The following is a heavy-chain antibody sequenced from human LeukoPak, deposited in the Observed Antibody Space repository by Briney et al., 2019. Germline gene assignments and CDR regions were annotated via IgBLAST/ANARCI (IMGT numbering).Heavy chain of an antibody. CDR3: ARRYFDS. V-gene: IGHV3-7*03. D-gene: IGHD3-9*01. Sequence: PGGSLRLSCAAAGFTFNNYALSWVRQAPGKGLEWVANIKQDGSEKYYVDSVKGRFTISRDNVKNSLYLQMNSLRAEDTAVYYCARRYFDSWGQGTLVTVSS. CDR1: GFTFNNYA. CDR2: IKQDGSEK. J-gene: IGHJ4*02.